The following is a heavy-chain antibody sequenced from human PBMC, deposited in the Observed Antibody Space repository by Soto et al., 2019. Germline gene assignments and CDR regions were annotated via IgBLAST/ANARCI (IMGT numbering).Heavy chain of an antibody. V-gene: IGHV3-15*01. D-gene: IGHD4-17*01. CDR1: GFTFSNDW. Sequence: GGSLRLSCAASGFTFSNDWMSWVRQAPGKGLEWVGRIKSKTDGGTTDYAAPVKGRFTISRDDSKSTLYLKMNSLKTEDTAVYYCTTADYGDSDYFDYWGQGTLVTVSS. CDR3: TTADYGDSDYFDY. J-gene: IGHJ4*02. CDR2: IKSKTDGGTT.